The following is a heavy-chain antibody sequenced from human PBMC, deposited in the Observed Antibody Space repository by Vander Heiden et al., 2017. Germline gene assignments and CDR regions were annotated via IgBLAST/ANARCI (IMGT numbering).Heavy chain of an antibody. CDR1: GGSISSSSYY. D-gene: IGHD6-6*01. J-gene: IGHJ4*01. Sequence: QLQLQESGPGLVKPSETLSLTCTVSGGSISSSSYYWGWIRQPPGKGLEWIRSIYYSGRTYYNPSLKSRVTISVDTSKNHFSLKLSSVTAADTAVYYCASLLLIAARPFDYRCHGTLVTVSS. V-gene: IGHV4-39*02. CDR2: IYYSGRT. CDR3: ASLLLIAARPFDY.